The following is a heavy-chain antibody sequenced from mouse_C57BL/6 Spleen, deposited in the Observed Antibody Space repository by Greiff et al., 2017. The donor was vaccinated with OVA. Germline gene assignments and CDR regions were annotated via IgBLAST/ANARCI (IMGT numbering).Heavy chain of an antibody. D-gene: IGHD2-4*01. CDR3: ARRYYDYDSFDY. CDR2: IYPGDGDT. V-gene: IGHV1-80*01. CDR1: GYAFSSYW. Sequence: VQLVESGAELVKPGASVKISCNASGYAFSSYWMNWVKQRPGKGLEWIGQIYPGDGDTTYNGKFKGKATLTADKSSSTAYMQLSSLTSEDSAVYFCARRYYDYDSFDYWGQGTTLTVSA. J-gene: IGHJ2*01.